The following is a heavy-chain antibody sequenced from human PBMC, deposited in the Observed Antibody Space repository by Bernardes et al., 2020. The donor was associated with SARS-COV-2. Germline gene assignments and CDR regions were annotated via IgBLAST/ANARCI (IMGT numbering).Heavy chain of an antibody. CDR1: GFTFSNYW. Sequence: GGSLRLSCAASGFTFSNYWMHWVRQAPGKGLVWVSRINSDGSSTTYADSVKGRFTISRDNAKNTLYLQMNSLRAEDTALYYCARALSPYCSGGSCYSLGYWGQGTLVTVSS. V-gene: IGHV3-74*01. D-gene: IGHD2-15*01. CDR2: INSDGSST. CDR3: ARALSPYCSGGSCYSLGY. J-gene: IGHJ4*02.